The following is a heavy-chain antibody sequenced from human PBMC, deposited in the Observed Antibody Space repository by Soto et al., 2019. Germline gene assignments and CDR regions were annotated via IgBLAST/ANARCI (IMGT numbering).Heavy chain of an antibody. V-gene: IGHV1-46*01. CDR3: ARDKGWSPGDIVVVPAANNWFEP. Sequence: ASVKVSCKASGYTFTSYYMHWVRQAPGQGLEWMGIINPSGGSTSYAQKFQGRVTMTRDTSTSTVYMELSSLRSEDTAVYYCARDKGWSPGDIVVVPAANNWFEPWGQGTLVTVSS. CDR1: GYTFTSYY. J-gene: IGHJ5*02. CDR2: INPSGGST. D-gene: IGHD2-2*01.